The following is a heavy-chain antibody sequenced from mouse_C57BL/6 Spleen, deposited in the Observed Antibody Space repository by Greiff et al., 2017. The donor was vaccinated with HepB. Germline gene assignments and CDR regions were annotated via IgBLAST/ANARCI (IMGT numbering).Heavy chain of an antibody. D-gene: IGHD2-4*01. CDR1: GFTFSSYG. CDR2: ISSGGSYT. Sequence: DVHLVESGGDLVKPGGSLKLSCAASGFTFSSYGMSWVRQTPDKRLEWVATISSGGSYTYYPDSVKGRFTISRANAKNTMYLQMSSLKSEDTAMYYVARGSYDYGWYFDVWGTGTTVTVSS. CDR3: ARGSYDYGWYFDV. V-gene: IGHV5-6*01. J-gene: IGHJ1*03.